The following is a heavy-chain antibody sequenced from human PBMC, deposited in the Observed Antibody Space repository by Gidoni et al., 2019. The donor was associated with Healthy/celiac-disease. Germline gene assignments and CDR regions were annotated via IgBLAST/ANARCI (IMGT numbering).Heavy chain of an antibody. CDR1: GFPFSSYS. J-gene: IGHJ4*02. CDR2: ISSSSSTI. Sequence: EVQLVESGGGLVQPGGSLRLSCAASGFPFSSYSMNWVRQAPGKGLEWVSYISSSSSTIYYADSVKGRFTISRDNAKNSLYLQMNSLRDEDTAVYYCARDNYYDSSGYLYYFDYWGQGTLVTVSS. V-gene: IGHV3-48*02. CDR3: ARDNYYDSSGYLYYFDY. D-gene: IGHD3-22*01.